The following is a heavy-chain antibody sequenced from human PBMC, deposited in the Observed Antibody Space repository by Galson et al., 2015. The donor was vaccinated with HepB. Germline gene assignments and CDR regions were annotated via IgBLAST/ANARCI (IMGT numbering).Heavy chain of an antibody. V-gene: IGHV1-18*01. CDR2: ISAYNGNT. CDR3: ARDDGSSWYATIDY. CDR1: GYTFTSYG. D-gene: IGHD6-13*01. Sequence: QSGAEVKKPGESLKISCTASGYTFTSYGISWVRQAPGQGLEWMGWISAYNGNTNYAQKLQGRVTMTTDTSTSTAYMELRSLRSDDTAVYYCARDDGSSWYATIDYWGQGTLVTVSS. J-gene: IGHJ4*02.